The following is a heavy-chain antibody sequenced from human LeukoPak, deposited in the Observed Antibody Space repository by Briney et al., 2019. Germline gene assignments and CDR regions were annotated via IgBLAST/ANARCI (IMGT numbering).Heavy chain of an antibody. CDR3: ARDKGTFAFDI. V-gene: IGHV3-53*01. CDR1: GFTVSSYY. CDR2: LYSGGST. Sequence: GGSLRLSCAASGFTVSSYYMSWVRQAPGKGLEWVSVLYSGGSTYYADSVKGRFTISRDNSKNTVYLQMNSLRGEDTAVFYCARDKGTFAFDIWGQGTMVTVSS. J-gene: IGHJ3*02. D-gene: IGHD3-10*01.